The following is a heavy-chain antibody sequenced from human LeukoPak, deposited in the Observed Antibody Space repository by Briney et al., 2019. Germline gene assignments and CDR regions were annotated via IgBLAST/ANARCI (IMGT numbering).Heavy chain of an antibody. CDR2: INAANGNT. V-gene: IGHV1-3*01. J-gene: IGHJ5*02. Sequence: ASVKVSCKTSGFTFATYTMHWVRQAPGQRLEWMGWINAANGNTQYSQKFQGRVTITRDTSASTAYMELSSLRSEDTAVYYCARGAPIRVAVAATFDPWGQGTLVTVPS. CDR3: ARGAPIRVAVAATFDP. D-gene: IGHD6-19*01. CDR1: GFTFATYT.